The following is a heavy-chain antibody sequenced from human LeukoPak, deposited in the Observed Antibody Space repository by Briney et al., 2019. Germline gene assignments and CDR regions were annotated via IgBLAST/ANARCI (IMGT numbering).Heavy chain of an antibody. CDR2: IRRKAYGGTT. CDR1: GFTFGDYA. Sequence: PGGSLRLFCTASGFTFGDYAMSWFRQAPGKGLEWVGFIRRKAYGGTTEYAASVKGRFTISRDDSKSIAYLQMNSLKTEDTAVYYWTRQYSGYEPTTDYFDYWGQGTLVTVSS. CDR3: TRQYSGYEPTTDYFDY. V-gene: IGHV3-49*03. D-gene: IGHD5-12*01. J-gene: IGHJ4*02.